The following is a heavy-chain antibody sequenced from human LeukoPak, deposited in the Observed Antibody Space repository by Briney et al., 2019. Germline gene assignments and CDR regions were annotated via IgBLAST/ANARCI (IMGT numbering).Heavy chain of an antibody. CDR3: AKGGRCSSTSCYPFDY. J-gene: IGHJ4*02. CDR2: IYSGGST. D-gene: IGHD2-2*01. Sequence: GGSLTLSCAASGFTVSSNHMSWVRQAPGKGLGWVSVIYSGGSTYYADSVKGRVTISRDNSKNPLYLQMNSLRAEDTAVYYCAKGGRCSSTSCYPFDYWGQGTLVTVSS. CDR1: GFTVSSNH. V-gene: IGHV3-53*05.